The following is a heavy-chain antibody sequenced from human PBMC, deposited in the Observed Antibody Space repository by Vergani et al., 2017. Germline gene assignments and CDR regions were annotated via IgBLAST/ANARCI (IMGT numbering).Heavy chain of an antibody. CDR1: GFSFSSYT. V-gene: IGHV3-48*01. Sequence: EVQLVESGGGLVQPGGSLRLSCAASGFSFSSYTMNWVRQAPGKGLEWVSYINTISSTIYYADSVKGRFTISRDNGKNSLYLQMNSLRVEDTAVYYCARVQSSGFLRWFDPWGQGTLVTVSS. CDR3: ARVQSSGFLRWFDP. CDR2: INTISSTI. D-gene: IGHD3-22*01. J-gene: IGHJ5*02.